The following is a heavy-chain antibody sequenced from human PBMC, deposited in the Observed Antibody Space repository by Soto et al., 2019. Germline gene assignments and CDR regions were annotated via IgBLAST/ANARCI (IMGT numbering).Heavy chain of an antibody. CDR2: IQSGGPT. J-gene: IGHJ6*04. CDR1: GFTVSSKY. Sequence: GGSLRLSCAASGFTVSSKYMSWVRQAPGKGLEWVSLIQSGGPTYYADSVKGRFTISRDTSENTVHLQMDSLRAEDTAIYYCARDDVLCDGGRCYGVPLDVWGKGTKVTVSS. CDR3: ARDDVLCDGGRCYGVPLDV. V-gene: IGHV3-66*01. D-gene: IGHD2-15*01.